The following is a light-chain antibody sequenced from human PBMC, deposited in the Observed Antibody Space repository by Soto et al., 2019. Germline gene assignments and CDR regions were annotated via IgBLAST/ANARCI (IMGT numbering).Light chain of an antibody. CDR1: ESLFFTSNKKNY. Sequence: DIGLTQSPDFLALALGGAAAINCKSNESLFFTSNKKNYLAWYRQKPGQPPKLIISWASSRESGVPDRFSGGGCGTDFTLTINRLPAEDAAVYYWQQYYGTPTVGQGTKVDIK. CDR2: WAS. V-gene: IGKV4-1*01. J-gene: IGKJ1*01. CDR3: QQYYGTPT.